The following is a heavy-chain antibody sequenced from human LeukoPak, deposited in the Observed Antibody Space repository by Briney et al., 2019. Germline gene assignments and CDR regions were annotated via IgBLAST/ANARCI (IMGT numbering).Heavy chain of an antibody. CDR2: IYSGGST. D-gene: IGHD4-17*01. V-gene: IGHV3-66*01. J-gene: IGHJ5*02. CDR1: GLTVSSNY. CDR3: ARTMTTVTTDWFDP. Sequence: GGSLTLSCAASGLTVSSNYMSWVRQALGKGLEWVSVIYSGGSTYYADSVKGRFTISRDNSKNTLYLQMNSLRAEDTALYYCARTMTTVTTDWFDPWGQGTLVTVSS.